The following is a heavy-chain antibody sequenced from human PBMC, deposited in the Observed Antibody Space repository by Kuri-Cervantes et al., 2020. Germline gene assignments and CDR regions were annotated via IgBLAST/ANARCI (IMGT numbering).Heavy chain of an antibody. V-gene: IGHV3-9*01. CDR2: ISWNRGSI. CDR1: GFTFDDYA. CDR3: ARVRQNLGQASGHWYFDL. J-gene: IGHJ2*01. D-gene: IGHD1-14*01. Sequence: GGSLRLSCAASGFTFDDYAMHWVRQAPGKGLEWVSGISWNRGSIGYADSVKGRFTISRDNCKYTLYLQMSRLRAEDTAVFYCARVRQNLGQASGHWYFDLWGQGTLVTVSS.